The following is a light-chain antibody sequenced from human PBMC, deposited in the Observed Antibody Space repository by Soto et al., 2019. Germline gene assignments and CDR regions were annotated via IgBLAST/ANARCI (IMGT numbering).Light chain of an antibody. J-gene: IGKJ1*01. CDR1: QDVGTNY. CDR2: GAS. V-gene: IGKV3-20*01. CDR3: QQYNSYSPWT. Sequence: EIVLTQSPGTLSLSPGEVATLSCRSSQDVGTNYLAWYQQKPGQAPRLLIFGASSRASGVPGRFSGSGSGKDFTLTISRLEPEYSATYYCQQYNSYSPWTVGQGTKVEIK.